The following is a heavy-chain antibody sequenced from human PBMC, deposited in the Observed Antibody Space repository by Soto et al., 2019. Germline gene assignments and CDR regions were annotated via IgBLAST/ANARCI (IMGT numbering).Heavy chain of an antibody. V-gene: IGHV3-74*01. J-gene: IGHJ4*02. Sequence: EVRPVESGGGLVQPGGSLRLSCATSGFDPSDGWLHWVRQTPGKGLLWVSRIKRDGTSASYADFVEGRFTVSRDNARNTLDLQMSSLGVEDTAVYYCTSGAAFRGQGILVTVSS. CDR3: TSGAAF. CDR1: GFDPSDGW. D-gene: IGHD6-25*01. CDR2: IKRDGTSA.